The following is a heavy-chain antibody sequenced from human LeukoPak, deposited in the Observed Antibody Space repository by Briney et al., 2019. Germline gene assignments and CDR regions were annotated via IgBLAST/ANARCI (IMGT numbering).Heavy chain of an antibody. D-gene: IGHD1-1*01. CDR3: ARDRTGNDY. Sequence: PGGSLRLSCAASGFTFSSYWMSWIRQAPGKGLEWVANIKEDGGEKYYVDSVRGRFTISRDNAKNSLSLQMNSLRAEDTAVYYCARDRTGNDYWGQGALVTVSS. J-gene: IGHJ4*02. CDR2: IKEDGGEK. V-gene: IGHV3-7*01. CDR1: GFTFSSYW.